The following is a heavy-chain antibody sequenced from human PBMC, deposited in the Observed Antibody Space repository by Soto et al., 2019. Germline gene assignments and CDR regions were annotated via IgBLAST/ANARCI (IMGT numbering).Heavy chain of an antibody. D-gene: IGHD2-15*01. J-gene: IGHJ3*02. Sequence: GGSLRLSCAASGFTFDDYAMHWVRQAPGKGLEWVSGISWNSGSIGYADSVKGRFTISRDNAKNSLYLQMNSLRAEDTELYYCAKDTAAWSYDAFDIWGQGTMVTVSS. CDR1: GFTFDDYA. V-gene: IGHV3-9*01. CDR3: AKDTAAWSYDAFDI. CDR2: ISWNSGSI.